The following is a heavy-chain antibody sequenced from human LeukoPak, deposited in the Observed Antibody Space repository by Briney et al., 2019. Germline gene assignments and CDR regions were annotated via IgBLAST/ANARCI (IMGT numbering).Heavy chain of an antibody. CDR1: GYTFISYY. J-gene: IGHJ5*02. Sequence: ASVKVSCKASGYTFISYYMHWVRQAPGQGLEWMGIIRPSGGSTSYAEKFQGRVTMTRDTSISTAYMELSRLRSDDTAVYYCARARRGGGNWFDPWGQGTLVTVSS. V-gene: IGHV1-46*01. CDR3: ARARRGGGNWFDP. CDR2: IRPSGGST. D-gene: IGHD3-16*01.